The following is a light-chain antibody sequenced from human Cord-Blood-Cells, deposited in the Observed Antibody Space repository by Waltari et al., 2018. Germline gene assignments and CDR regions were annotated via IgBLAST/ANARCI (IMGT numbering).Light chain of an antibody. J-gene: IGLJ2*01. CDR1: SSDVGGYNY. Sequence: QSALPQPPSASGSPGQSVPLSCTGTSSDVGGYNYVSWYQQHPGQAPKLMIYEVSKRPSGVPDRFSGSKSGNTASLTVSGLQAEDEADYYCSSYAGSNNLVFGGGTKLTVL. V-gene: IGLV2-8*01. CDR3: SSYAGSNNLV. CDR2: EVS.